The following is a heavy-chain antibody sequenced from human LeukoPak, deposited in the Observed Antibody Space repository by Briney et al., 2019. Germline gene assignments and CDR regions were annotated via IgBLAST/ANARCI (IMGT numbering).Heavy chain of an antibody. D-gene: IGHD2-8*01. CDR2: IKQDGSEK. CDR3: ANLMVPSDY. J-gene: IGHJ4*02. V-gene: IGHV3-7*01. CDR1: GFTFSSYW. Sequence: GGGLRLSCAASGFTFSSYWMRWVREAPGKGREWVANIKQDGSEKYYVDSVRGRFTISRDNAKNSLYLQMNSLRAEDTAVYYCANLMVPSDYWGQGTLVTVSS.